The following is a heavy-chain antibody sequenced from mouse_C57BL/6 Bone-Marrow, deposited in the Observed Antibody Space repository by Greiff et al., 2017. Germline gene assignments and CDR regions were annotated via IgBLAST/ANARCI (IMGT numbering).Heavy chain of an antibody. CDR2: INPSNGGT. CDR3: ARGSVYYGISAWFAY. Sequence: QVQLKQPGTELVKPGASVKLSCKASGYTFTSYWMHWVKQRPGQGLEWIGNINPSNGGTNYNEKFKSKATLTVDKASSTAYMQLSSRTSEDSAVYCCARGSVYYGISAWFAYWGQGTLVTVSA. J-gene: IGHJ3*01. D-gene: IGHD1-1*01. V-gene: IGHV1-53*01. CDR1: GYTFTSYW.